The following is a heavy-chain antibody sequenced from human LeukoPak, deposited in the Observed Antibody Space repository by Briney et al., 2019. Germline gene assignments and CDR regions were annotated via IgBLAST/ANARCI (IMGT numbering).Heavy chain of an antibody. J-gene: IGHJ4*02. Sequence: GRSLRLSCAASGFTFSSYGMHWVRQAPGKGLEWVAVISYDGSNKYYADSVKGRFTISRDNSKNTLYLQMNSLRAEDTAVCYCAKDRGYDILTGKPDYWGQGTLVTVSS. V-gene: IGHV3-30*18. CDR1: GFTFSSYG. CDR2: ISYDGSNK. D-gene: IGHD3-9*01. CDR3: AKDRGYDILTGKPDY.